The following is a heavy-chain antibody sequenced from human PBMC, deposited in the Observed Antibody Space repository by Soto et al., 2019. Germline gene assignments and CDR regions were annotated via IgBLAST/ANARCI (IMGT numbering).Heavy chain of an antibody. CDR3: ARAYCGGDCYPNWFEP. CDR1: GGSFSGCY. Sequence: PSETLSLTCAVYGGSFSGCYWSWIRQPPGKGLEWIGEINHSGSTNYNPSLKSRVTISVDTSKNQFSLKLSSVTAADTAVYYCARAYCGGDCYPNWFEPWGQGTLVTVSS. CDR2: INHSGST. V-gene: IGHV4-34*01. D-gene: IGHD2-21*02. J-gene: IGHJ5*02.